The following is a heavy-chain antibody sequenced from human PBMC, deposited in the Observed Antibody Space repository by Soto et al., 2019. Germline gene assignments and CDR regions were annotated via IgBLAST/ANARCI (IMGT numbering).Heavy chain of an antibody. CDR3: ASDYYDSSGYLNWFDY. D-gene: IGHD3-22*01. J-gene: IGHJ4*02. CDR2: IIPIFGTA. V-gene: IGHV1-69*01. CDR1: VGNVSSYR. Sequence: LLNGSRKRSVGNVSSYRIWWEQQAPGQGLEWMGGIIPIFGTANYAQKIQGRVTITADESTSTAYMELSSLRSEDTAVYYCASDYYDSSGYLNWFDYWGQGTLVTVSS.